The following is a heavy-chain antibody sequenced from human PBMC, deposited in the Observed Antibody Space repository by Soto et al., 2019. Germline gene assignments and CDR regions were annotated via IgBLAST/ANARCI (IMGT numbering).Heavy chain of an antibody. CDR1: GFTFSSYA. CDR3: ASPKVPDYGDYAPIFDY. Sequence: GGSLRLSCAASGFTFSSYAMHWVRQAPGKGLEWVAVISYDGTKKYYAYSGKGRFTISRDNSKNTLYLQMNSLRAEDTAVYYCASPKVPDYGDYAPIFDYWGQGTLVTVSS. CDR2: ISYDGTKK. V-gene: IGHV3-30*04. D-gene: IGHD4-17*01. J-gene: IGHJ4*02.